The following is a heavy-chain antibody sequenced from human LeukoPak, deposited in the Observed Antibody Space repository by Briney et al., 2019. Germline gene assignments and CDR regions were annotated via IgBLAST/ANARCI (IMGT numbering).Heavy chain of an antibody. Sequence: SGGSLRLSCAASGFTFSNAWMSWVRQAPGKGLEWVSGISWNSGSIGYADSVKGRFTISRDNAKNSLYLQMNSLRAEDTAVYYCAKDLAARATTWFDPWGQGTLVTVSS. V-gene: IGHV3-9*01. J-gene: IGHJ5*02. CDR2: ISWNSGSI. CDR1: GFTFSNAW. CDR3: AKDLAARATTWFDP. D-gene: IGHD1-26*01.